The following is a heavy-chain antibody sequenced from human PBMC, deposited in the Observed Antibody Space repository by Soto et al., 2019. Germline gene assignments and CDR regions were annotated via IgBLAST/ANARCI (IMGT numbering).Heavy chain of an antibody. V-gene: IGHV3-74*01. CDR3: ARRGAAAAVDY. Sequence: EVQLVESGGGLVQPGGSLRLSCAASGFTFSSYWMHWVRQAPGKGLVWVSRIDSDGSSTNYADSVKGRFTISRDNAKNKLYLQMNSLRAEETAVYYCARRGAAAAVDYWGQGTLVTVSS. J-gene: IGHJ4*02. CDR1: GFTFSSYW. CDR2: IDSDGSST. D-gene: IGHD6-13*01.